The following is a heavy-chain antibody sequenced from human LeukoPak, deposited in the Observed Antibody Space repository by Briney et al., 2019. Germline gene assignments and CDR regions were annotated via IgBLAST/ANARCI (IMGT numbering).Heavy chain of an antibody. V-gene: IGHV4-39*07. CDR2: MYYSKNT. CDR1: GGSISSSSAY. CDR3: ARLNLIGSSPVHHYDF. D-gene: IGHD6-13*01. J-gene: IGHJ4*02. Sequence: SETLSLTCTVSGGSISSSSAYWGWIRQPPGKGLEWIGSMYYSKNTYYNPSLKSRVTISVDTSKNQFSLKLSFVTAADTAVYYCARLNLIGSSPVHHYDFWGQGTLVTVSS.